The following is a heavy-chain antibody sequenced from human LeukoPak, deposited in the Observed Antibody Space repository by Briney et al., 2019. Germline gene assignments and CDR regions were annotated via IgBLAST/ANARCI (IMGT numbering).Heavy chain of an antibody. CDR2: ISYDGSNK. Sequence: GGSLRLSCAASGFTFSSYAMHWVRQAPGKGLEWVAVISYDGSNKYYADSVKGRFTISRDNSKNTLYLQMNSLRAEDTAVYYCARERGLVLDYWGQGTLVTVSS. V-gene: IGHV3-30-3*01. CDR3: ARERGLVLDY. CDR1: GFTFSSYA. D-gene: IGHD6-19*01. J-gene: IGHJ4*02.